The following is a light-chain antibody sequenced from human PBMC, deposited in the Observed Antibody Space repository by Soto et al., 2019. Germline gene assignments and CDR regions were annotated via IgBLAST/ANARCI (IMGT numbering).Light chain of an antibody. CDR2: DAY. V-gene: IGKV3-20*01. J-gene: IGKJ1*01. CDR3: KQHGSSPQT. Sequence: EIVLTQSPGTLSLSPGERATLSCRASQSVSSYLAWYQQKPGQAPRLLIYDAYNRATGIQARFSGSGSGTEFTLTIRSLQSEDFAVYYCKQHGSSPQTFGQGTKVDIK. CDR1: QSVSSY.